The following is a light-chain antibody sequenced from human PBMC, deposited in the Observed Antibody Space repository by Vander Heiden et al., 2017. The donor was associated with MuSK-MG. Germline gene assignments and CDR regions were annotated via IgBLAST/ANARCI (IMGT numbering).Light chain of an antibody. CDR2: EGS. Sequence: QSALTQPASVSGSPGQSITISCTGTSSDVGNYNLVSWYQHHPGKAPKLMIYEGSKRPSGVSNRFSGSKSGNTASLTIAGLQAEDEADYYCCSYAGSTTFEVFGGGTKLTV. V-gene: IGLV2-23*03. CDR3: CSYAGSTTFEV. CDR1: SSDVGNYNL. J-gene: IGLJ2*01.